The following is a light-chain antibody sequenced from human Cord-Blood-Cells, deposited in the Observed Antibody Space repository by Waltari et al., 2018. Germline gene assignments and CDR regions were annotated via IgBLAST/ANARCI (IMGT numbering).Light chain of an antibody. CDR3: ISYTSSSALVV. Sequence: QSALTQPASVSGSPGQSITISCTGTSSDVGGYNYVSWYQQHPGKAPKLMIYDVSNRPSGVSNLFSGSKSGNTAFLTISGLQAEDKADYYCISYTSSSALVVFGGGTKLTVL. CDR2: DVS. J-gene: IGLJ2*01. V-gene: IGLV2-14*01. CDR1: SSDVGGYNY.